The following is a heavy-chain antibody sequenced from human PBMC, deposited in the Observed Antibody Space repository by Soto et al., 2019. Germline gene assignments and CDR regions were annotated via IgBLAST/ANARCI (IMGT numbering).Heavy chain of an antibody. CDR2: IDGVGTVI. J-gene: IGHJ4*02. Sequence: GGSLRLSCAASGFTFSSYWMHWARQAPGKGLVWLSSIDGVGTVIPHADSVKGRFTVSRDNAKNTLYLQTNSLRAEDTAVYYCVREVCSGGLCKVFDYWGQGTPVTVSS. CDR1: GFTFSSYW. CDR3: VREVCSGGLCKVFDY. V-gene: IGHV3-74*01. D-gene: IGHD2-15*01.